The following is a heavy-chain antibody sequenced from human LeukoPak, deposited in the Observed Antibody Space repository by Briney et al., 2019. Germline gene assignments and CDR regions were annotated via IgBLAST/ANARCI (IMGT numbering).Heavy chain of an antibody. V-gene: IGHV1-18*01. D-gene: IGHD3-3*01. CDR2: ISAYNGNT. CDR1: GYTFTSYG. J-gene: IGHJ4*02. Sequence: ASVKVSCKASGYTFTSYGISWVRQAPGQGLEWMGWISAYNGNTNYAQKLQGRVTMTTDTSTGTAYMELRSLRSDDTAVYYCARDSSVTYYDFWSGYYDYWGQGTLVTVSS. CDR3: ARDSSVTYYDFWSGYYDY.